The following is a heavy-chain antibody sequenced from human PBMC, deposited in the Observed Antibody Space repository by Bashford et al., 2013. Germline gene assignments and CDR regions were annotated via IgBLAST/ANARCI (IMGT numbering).Heavy chain of an antibody. Sequence: SETLSLTCSVSGASVSRYYWSWVRQTPGRGLEWIGSIFYSESATYNPSVKSRVTISVDTSKDQVSLRLKSATAADTAVYYCAKSPLRPRVRYFDLWGRGTLVTVSS. CDR2: IFYSESA. CDR1: GASVSRYY. V-gene: IGHV4-59*08. CDR3: AKSPLRPRVRYFDL. D-gene: IGHD4-11*01. J-gene: IGHJ2*01.